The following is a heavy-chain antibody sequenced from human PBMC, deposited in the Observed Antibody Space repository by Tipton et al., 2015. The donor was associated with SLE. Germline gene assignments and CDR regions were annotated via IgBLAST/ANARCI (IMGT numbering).Heavy chain of an antibody. CDR2: INHSGST. CDR1: GGSFSAYY. CDR3: ARESIAVAGTQY. Sequence: TLSLTCAVYGGSFSAYYWSWIRQPPGKGLEWIGEINHSGSTNYNPSLKSRVTISVHASKNQSSLKLTSVTAADTAVYFCARESIAVAGTQYWGQGTLVTVSS. V-gene: IGHV4-34*01. J-gene: IGHJ4*02. D-gene: IGHD6-19*01.